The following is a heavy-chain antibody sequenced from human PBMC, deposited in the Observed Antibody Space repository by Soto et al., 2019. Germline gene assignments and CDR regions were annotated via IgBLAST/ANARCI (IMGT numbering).Heavy chain of an antibody. D-gene: IGHD1-7*01. Sequence: EMQLLESGGGLVQPGGSLRLSCAASGFTFSSYGMTWVRQAPGKGLEWVSFSSATGAGTYFADCVKGRFTISRDNSKNTLYLQMSSLRADDTAVYYCAKDRRAGGNYGFYSDFWGQGALVIVSS. J-gene: IGHJ4*02. CDR2: SSATGAGT. V-gene: IGHV3-23*01. CDR3: AKDRRAGGNYGFYSDF. CDR1: GFTFSSYG.